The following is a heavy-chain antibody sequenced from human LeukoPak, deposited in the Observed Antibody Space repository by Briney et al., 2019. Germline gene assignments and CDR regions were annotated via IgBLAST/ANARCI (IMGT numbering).Heavy chain of an antibody. V-gene: IGHV3-7*01. Sequence: GGSLRLSCAASGFTFSSYWMSWVRQAPGKGLEWVANIKQDGSEKYYVDSVKGRFTISRDNSKNTLYLQMNSLRAEDTAVYYCARDPNYYDSSGYIGGSFDYWGQGTLVTVSS. D-gene: IGHD3-22*01. CDR1: GFTFSSYW. CDR2: IKQDGSEK. J-gene: IGHJ4*02. CDR3: ARDPNYYDSSGYIGGSFDY.